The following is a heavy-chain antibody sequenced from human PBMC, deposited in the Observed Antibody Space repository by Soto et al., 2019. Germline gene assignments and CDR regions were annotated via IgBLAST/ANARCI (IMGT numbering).Heavy chain of an antibody. J-gene: IGHJ6*02. Sequence: ASVKVSCKASGYTFTSYYMHWVRQAPGQGLEWMGIINPSGGSTSYAQKFQGRVTMTRDTSTSTVYMELSSLRSEDTAVYYCAREGPGTMILYVMDFWGQGSTVIVSS. V-gene: IGHV1-46*01. CDR3: AREGPGTMILYVMDF. CDR1: GYTFTSYY. D-gene: IGHD3-22*01. CDR2: INPSGGST.